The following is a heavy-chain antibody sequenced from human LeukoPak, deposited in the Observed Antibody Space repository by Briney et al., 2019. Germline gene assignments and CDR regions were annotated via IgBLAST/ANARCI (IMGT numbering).Heavy chain of an antibody. D-gene: IGHD2-21*02. CDR3: ARAYCGGDCHQGPDY. CDR2: ISPYNGNT. CDR1: GYTFNTYG. V-gene: IGHV1-18*01. Sequence: GASVKVPCKTSGYTFNTYGITWVRQAPGQGPEWMGWISPYNGNTSYAQKFQARVTMTTDTSTSTAYMELRSLRSDDTAVYFCARAYCGGDCHQGPDYWGQGTLVIVSS. J-gene: IGHJ4*02.